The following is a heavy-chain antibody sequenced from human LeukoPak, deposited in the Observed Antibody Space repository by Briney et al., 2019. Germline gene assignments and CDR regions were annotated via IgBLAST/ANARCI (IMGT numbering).Heavy chain of an antibody. Sequence: PGGSLRLSCAASGFAFSAYSFTWVRQAPGKGLEWLSYLSSSSTTTYYADSVKGRFTISRDDAKNSLYLQMNSLRAEDTAVYYCARAYSGGGIVVVPAANWGQGTLVTVSS. D-gene: IGHD2-2*01. CDR2: LSSSSTTT. CDR3: ARAYSGGGIVVVPAAN. V-gene: IGHV3-48*04. CDR1: GFAFSAYS. J-gene: IGHJ4*02.